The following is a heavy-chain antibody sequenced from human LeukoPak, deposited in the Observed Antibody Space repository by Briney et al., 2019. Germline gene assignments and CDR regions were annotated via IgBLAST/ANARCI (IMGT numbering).Heavy chain of an antibody. Sequence: SETLSLTCTVSDHSISSGYGYYWGWIRQPPGKGLEWIGNIYHSGITYYNHFNSSLKSRVTISIDTSKNQFSLRLTSVTAADTAVYFCATLVSTRYYFDYWGQGTLVTVSS. CDR1: DHSISSGYGYY. CDR3: ATLVSTRYYFDY. D-gene: IGHD5/OR15-5a*01. J-gene: IGHJ4*02. V-gene: IGHV4-38-2*02. CDR2: IYHSGIT.